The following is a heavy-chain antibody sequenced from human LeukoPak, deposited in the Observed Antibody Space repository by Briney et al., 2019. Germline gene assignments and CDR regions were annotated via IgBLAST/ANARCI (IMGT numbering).Heavy chain of an antibody. V-gene: IGHV4-38-2*02. CDR3: ARLLGPLDYVWGSSRSK. CDR2: ISKSGTT. Sequence: SETLSLTCTVSGYSISSGYYWGWIRQPPGKGLEWIGLISKSGTTNYNPSHKSRVTISIDTTKNQFSLKLTSVTAADTAVYYCARLLGPLDYVWGSSRSKWGQGTLVTVSS. CDR1: GYSISSGYY. J-gene: IGHJ4*02. D-gene: IGHD3-16*02.